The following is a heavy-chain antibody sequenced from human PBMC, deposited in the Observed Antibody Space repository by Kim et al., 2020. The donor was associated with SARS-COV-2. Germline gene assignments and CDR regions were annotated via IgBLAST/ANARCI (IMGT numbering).Heavy chain of an antibody. V-gene: IGHV3-11*06. D-gene: IGHD3-10*01. CDR3: ARDKYFDSGSYYKF. J-gene: IGHJ4*02. Sequence: DTVNGPFTMSRENAKNTMYRQMNSLRAEDTAVYYCARDKYFDSGSYYKFWGQGTLVTVSS.